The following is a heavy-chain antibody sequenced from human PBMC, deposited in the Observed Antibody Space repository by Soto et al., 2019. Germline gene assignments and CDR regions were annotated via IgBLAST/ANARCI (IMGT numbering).Heavy chain of an antibody. D-gene: IGHD2-2*01. CDR1: GYTFTSYA. Sequence: GASVNVSCKSSGYTFTSYAMHWVRQAPGQRLEWMGWINAGNGNTKYSQKFQGRVTITRDTSASTAYMELSSLRSEDTAVYYCAREGEGQLPINWFDPWGQGTLVTVSS. V-gene: IGHV1-3*01. CDR2: INAGNGNT. CDR3: AREGEGQLPINWFDP. J-gene: IGHJ5*02.